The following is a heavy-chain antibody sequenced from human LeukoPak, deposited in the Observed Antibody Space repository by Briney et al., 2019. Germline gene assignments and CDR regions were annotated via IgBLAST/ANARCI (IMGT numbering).Heavy chain of an antibody. J-gene: IGHJ4*02. CDR2: ISSSSSSI. D-gene: IGHD4-17*01. CDR3: ARDLSYGDSRS. Sequence: GGSLRLSCAASGFPFSTYSMNWVRQAPGKGLEWVSSISSSSSSIHYADSVKGRFTISRDNDKNSLYLQMNSLRAEDTAVYYCARDLSYGDSRSGGQGTLVTVSS. CDR1: GFPFSTYS. V-gene: IGHV3-21*01.